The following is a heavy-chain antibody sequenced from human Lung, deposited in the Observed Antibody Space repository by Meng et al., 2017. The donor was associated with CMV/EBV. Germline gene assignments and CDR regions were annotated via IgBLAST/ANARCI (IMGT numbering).Heavy chain of an antibody. Sequence: QESGPGLGMPSGTLPLTCAVSGGSISSSNWLRLVRQPPGKGLEWIGEIYHSGSTNYNPSLKSRVTISVDKSKNQFSLNLSSVTAADTAVYYCARVGQWLPIDYWGQGTLVTVSS. CDR2: IYHSGST. CDR1: GGSISSSNW. V-gene: IGHV4-4*02. D-gene: IGHD6-19*01. J-gene: IGHJ4*02. CDR3: ARVGQWLPIDY.